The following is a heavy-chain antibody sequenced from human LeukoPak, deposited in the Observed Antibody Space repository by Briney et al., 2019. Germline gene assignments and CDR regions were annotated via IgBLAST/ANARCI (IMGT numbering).Heavy chain of an antibody. D-gene: IGHD2-15*01. V-gene: IGHV1-2*06. CDR3: ARDSSDIRSLIAH. Sequence: ASVTVSCKASGYTFTGYYMHWVRQAPGQGLEWMGRINPNSGGTNYAQKFQGRVTMTRDTSISTAYMELSSLRSEDTAVYYCARDSSDIRSLIAHWGQGTRVTVPS. CDR2: INPNSGGT. J-gene: IGHJ1*01. CDR1: GYTFTGYY.